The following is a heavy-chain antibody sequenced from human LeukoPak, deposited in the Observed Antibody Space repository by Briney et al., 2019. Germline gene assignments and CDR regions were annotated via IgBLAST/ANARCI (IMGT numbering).Heavy chain of an antibody. CDR1: GYTFGAYY. J-gene: IGHJ6*04. V-gene: IGHV1-18*04. Sequence: ASVKVSCKASGYTFGAYYMYWVRQAPGQGLEWMGWISAYNGNTNYAQKLQGRVTMTTDTSTSTAYMELRSLRSDDTAVYYCARDITSDYGDCDLWFDPWGKGTTVTISS. CDR3: ARDITSDYGDCDLWFDP. D-gene: IGHD4-17*01. CDR2: ISAYNGNT.